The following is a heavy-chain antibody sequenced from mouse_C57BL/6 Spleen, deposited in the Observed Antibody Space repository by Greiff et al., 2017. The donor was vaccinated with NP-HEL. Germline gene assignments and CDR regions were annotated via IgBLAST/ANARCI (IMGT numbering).Heavy chain of an antibody. CDR3: ARDSSGTGFDY. J-gene: IGHJ2*01. D-gene: IGHD3-2*02. Sequence: QVQLQQPGAELVRPGSSVKLSCKASGYTFTSYWMHWVKQRPIQGLEWIGNIDPSDSETNYNQKFKDKATLTVDKSSSTAYMQLSSLTSEDSAVYYCARDSSGTGFDYWGQGTTLTVSS. CDR1: GYTFTSYW. V-gene: IGHV1-52*01. CDR2: IDPSDSET.